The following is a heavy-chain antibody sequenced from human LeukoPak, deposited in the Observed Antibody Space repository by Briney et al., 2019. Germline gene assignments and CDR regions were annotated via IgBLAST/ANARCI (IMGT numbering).Heavy chain of an antibody. D-gene: IGHD3-22*01. J-gene: IGHJ4*02. CDR2: IYTSGST. CDR3: ARAPNYYDSSVAFDY. V-gene: IGHV4-4*07. Sequence: SETLSLTCTVSGGSISRYYWSWIRQPAGKGLEWIGRIYTSGSTNYNPSLKSRVTMSVDTSKNQFSLKLSSVTAADTAVYYCARAPNYYDSSVAFDYWGQGTLVTVSS. CDR1: GGSISRYY.